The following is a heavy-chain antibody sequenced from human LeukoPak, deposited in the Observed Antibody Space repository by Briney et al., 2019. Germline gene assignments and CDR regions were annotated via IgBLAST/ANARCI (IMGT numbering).Heavy chain of an antibody. V-gene: IGHV4-4*07. J-gene: IGHJ4*02. CDR1: GGSISGYY. Sequence: SETLSLTCTVSGGSISGYYWSWIRQPAGKGLEWIGRFYNSGSTKYNPSLKSRVTMSIDTSKNEFYLKLTSVTAADTAVYYCARDGPIWGLLWGQGTLVTVSS. D-gene: IGHD7-27*01. CDR3: ARDGPIWGLL. CDR2: FYNSGST.